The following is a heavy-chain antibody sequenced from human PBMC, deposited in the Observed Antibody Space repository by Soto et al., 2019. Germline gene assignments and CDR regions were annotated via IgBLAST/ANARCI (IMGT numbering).Heavy chain of an antibody. CDR2: ILYSGST. J-gene: IGHJ3*02. CDR1: GGSISSYY. CDR3: ARRYGSAFDI. Sequence: QVQLQESGPGLVKPSETLSLTCTVSGGSISSYYWSWIRQPPGKGLEWIGYILYSGSTNYNPSLKSRLTISVDTSKNQFSLKLSSVTAADTAVYYCARRYGSAFDIWGHGTMVTVSS. V-gene: IGHV4-59*01. D-gene: IGHD4-17*01.